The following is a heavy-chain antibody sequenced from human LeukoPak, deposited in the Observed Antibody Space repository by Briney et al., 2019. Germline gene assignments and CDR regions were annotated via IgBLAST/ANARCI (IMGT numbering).Heavy chain of an antibody. Sequence: SETLSLTCAVYGGSFSGYYWSWIRQPPGKGLEWIGEINHSGSTNYNPSLKSRVTISVDTSKNQFSLKLSSVTAADTAVYYCARLAVAGRRPLEYWGQGTLVTVSS. CDR2: INHSGST. J-gene: IGHJ4*02. CDR1: GGSFSGYY. CDR3: ARLAVAGRRPLEY. D-gene: IGHD6-19*01. V-gene: IGHV4-34*01.